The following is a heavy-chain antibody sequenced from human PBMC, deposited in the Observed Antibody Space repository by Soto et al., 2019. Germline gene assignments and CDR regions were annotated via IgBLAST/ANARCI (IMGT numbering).Heavy chain of an antibody. CDR3: TRAYYDFWSGYYGLGAFDI. CDR1: GFTFGDYA. Sequence: GGSLRLSCTACGFTFGDYAMSWFRQAPGKGLEWVGFIRSKAYGGTTEYAASVKGRFTISRDDSKSIAYLQMNSLKTEDTAVYYCTRAYYDFWSGYYGLGAFDIWGQGTMVTVSS. V-gene: IGHV3-49*03. CDR2: IRSKAYGGTT. D-gene: IGHD3-3*01. J-gene: IGHJ3*02.